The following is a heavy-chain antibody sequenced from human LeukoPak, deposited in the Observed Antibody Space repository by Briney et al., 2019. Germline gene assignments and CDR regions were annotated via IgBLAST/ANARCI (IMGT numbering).Heavy chain of an antibody. J-gene: IGHJ6*03. V-gene: IGHV3-43*01. CDR2: ISWDGIST. Sequence: GGSLRLSCAASGFSFDDYTMHWVRQAPGKGLEWVSLISWDGISTYYADSVKGRFTISRDNSKNSLFLQMNSLTTEDTALYYCAKSSPRLVSDYYYYMDVWGKGTTVSISS. CDR3: AKSSPRLVSDYYYYMDV. D-gene: IGHD2/OR15-2a*01. CDR1: GFSFDDYT.